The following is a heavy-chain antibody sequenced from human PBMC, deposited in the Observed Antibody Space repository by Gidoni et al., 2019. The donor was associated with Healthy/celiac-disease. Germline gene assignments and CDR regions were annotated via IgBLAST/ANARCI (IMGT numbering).Heavy chain of an antibody. Sequence: EVQLVAYGGGLVQTGGSLRLSCAASGFTFSSYSMNWVRQAPGKGLEWVSYISSSSSTIYYADSVKGRFTISRDNAKNSLYLQMNSLRDEDTAVYYCARDPYSSSWYDTGYFDLWGRGTLVTVSS. J-gene: IGHJ2*01. CDR2: ISSSSSTI. V-gene: IGHV3-48*02. D-gene: IGHD6-13*01. CDR3: ARDPYSSSWYDTGYFDL. CDR1: GFTFSSYS.